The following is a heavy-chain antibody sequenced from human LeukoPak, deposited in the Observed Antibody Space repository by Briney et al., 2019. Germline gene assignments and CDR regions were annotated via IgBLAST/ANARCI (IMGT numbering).Heavy chain of an antibody. CDR2: IKQDGSEK. D-gene: IGHD4-17*01. CDR3: ARGDYGDYVFYYMDV. Sequence: GGSLRLSCAASGFTFSNAWMSWVRQAPGKGLEWVANIKQDGSEKYYVDSVKGRFTISRDNAKNSLYLQMNSLRAEDTAVYYCARGDYGDYVFYYMDVWGKGTTVTISS. V-gene: IGHV3-7*01. CDR1: GFTFSNAW. J-gene: IGHJ6*03.